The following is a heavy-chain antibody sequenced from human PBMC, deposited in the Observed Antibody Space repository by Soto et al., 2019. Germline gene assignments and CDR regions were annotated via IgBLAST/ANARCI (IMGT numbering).Heavy chain of an antibody. J-gene: IGHJ3*02. D-gene: IGHD5-12*01. CDR2: ISSSSSYI. Sequence: PGGSLRLSCAVSGFTFSSYSTNWVRQAPGKGLEWVSSISSSSSYIYYADSVKGRFTISRDNAKNSLYLQMNSLRAEDTAVFYCASRAVYSGYDPGAFAIWGQGTMVTVSS. CDR3: ASRAVYSGYDPGAFAI. CDR1: GFTFSSYS. V-gene: IGHV3-21*01.